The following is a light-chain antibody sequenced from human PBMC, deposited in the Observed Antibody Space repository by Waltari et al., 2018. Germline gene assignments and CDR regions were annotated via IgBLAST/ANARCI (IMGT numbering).Light chain of an antibody. V-gene: IGKV1-12*01. CDR2: GAS. CDR3: QQANSVRALT. Sequence: DIQMTQSPSYVSASVGDRVTITCRASQGLSSWLAWYQQKPGQAPKLLIYGASALQSGVTSRCSGSGAETDFTLTISSLEPEDFATYYCQQANSVRALTFGGGTRVESK. J-gene: IGKJ4*01. CDR1: QGLSSW.